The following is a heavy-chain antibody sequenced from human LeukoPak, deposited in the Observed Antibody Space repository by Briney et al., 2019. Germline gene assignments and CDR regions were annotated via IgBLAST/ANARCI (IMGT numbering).Heavy chain of an antibody. CDR2: ITANGGYT. D-gene: IGHD4-17*01. Sequence: GGSLRLSCAASAFSFSKFALIWVRQAPGKGLEWVSAITANGGYTLYADAVKGRFTVSRDNSKNTLYLQINSLRPEDTAMYYCAKDPNGDYIGAFDFWGQGTMVTVSS. CDR1: AFSFSKFA. V-gene: IGHV3-23*01. J-gene: IGHJ3*01. CDR3: AKDPNGDYIGAFDF.